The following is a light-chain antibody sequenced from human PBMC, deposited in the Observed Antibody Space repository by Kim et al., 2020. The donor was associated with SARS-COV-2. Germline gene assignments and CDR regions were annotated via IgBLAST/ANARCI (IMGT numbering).Light chain of an antibody. CDR1: SSNIGAGYD. CDR3: QSYDNTMNVNWV. V-gene: IGLV1-40*01. Sequence: QSVLTQPPSVSGAPGQRVTISCTGSSSNIGAGYDVHWYQQVPGTAPKLLIYENNKRPSGVPDRFYGSKSGTSASLAITGLQAEDEADYYCQSYDNTMNVNWVFGGGTKVTVL. CDR2: ENN. J-gene: IGLJ3*02.